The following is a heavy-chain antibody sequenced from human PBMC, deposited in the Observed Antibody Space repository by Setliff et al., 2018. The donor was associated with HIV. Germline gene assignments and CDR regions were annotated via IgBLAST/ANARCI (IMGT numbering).Heavy chain of an antibody. D-gene: IGHD6-13*01. V-gene: IGHV4-59*11. CDR2: IYYSGST. Sequence: SETLSLTCTVSGGSIFSHYWSWIRQPPGKGLEWIGYIYYSGSTNYNPSLKSRVSISVDTSKNQFSLNLRSVTAADTAVYYWAGGVWSFDYWGQGTLVTVSS. CDR1: GGSIFSHY. J-gene: IGHJ4*02. CDR3: AGGVWSFDY.